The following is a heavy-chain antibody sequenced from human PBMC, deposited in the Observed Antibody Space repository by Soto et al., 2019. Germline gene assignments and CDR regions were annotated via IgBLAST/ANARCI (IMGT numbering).Heavy chain of an antibody. J-gene: IGHJ4*02. Sequence: QVQLVQSGAEVKKPGSSVKVSCKYFGGTFSSYTITWVRQAPGQGLEWMGGTIPIFGTPNYAQKFQGRLTISADASSNTVYMDLSSLRSEDTAVYYCATLNILRDFRSGRDYWGQGTLVTVSS. CDR3: ATLNILRDFRSGRDY. CDR1: GGTFSSYT. V-gene: IGHV1-69*01. CDR2: TIPIFGTP. D-gene: IGHD3-3*01.